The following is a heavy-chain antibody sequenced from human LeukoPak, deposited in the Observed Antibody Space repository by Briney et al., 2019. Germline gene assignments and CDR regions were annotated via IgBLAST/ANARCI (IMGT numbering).Heavy chain of an antibody. J-gene: IGHJ1*01. V-gene: IGHV4-34*01. CDR3: ARGPTLKYFHH. Sequence: SETLSLTCAVYGGSFSGYYWNWIRQSPGKGLEWIGEILHSASTKYNPSLKSRVTISVDTSKNQFSLELSSMTAADTAVYYCARGPTLKYFHHWGQGTLVSVSS. CDR2: ILHSAST. CDR1: GGSFSGYY.